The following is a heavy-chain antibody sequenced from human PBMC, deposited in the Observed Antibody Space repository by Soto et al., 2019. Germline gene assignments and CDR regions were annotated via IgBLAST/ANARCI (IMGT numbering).Heavy chain of an antibody. Sequence: QVQLVQSGAEVKKPGASVKVSCKASGYTFTSYAMHWVRQAPGQRLEWMGWINAGNGNTKYSQKFQGRVTITRDTSASTAYMELSSLRSEDTAVDYCARDRHIVVVTAPGYWGQGTLVTVSS. CDR1: GYTFTSYA. V-gene: IGHV1-3*01. D-gene: IGHD2-21*02. CDR2: INAGNGNT. CDR3: ARDRHIVVVTAPGY. J-gene: IGHJ4*02.